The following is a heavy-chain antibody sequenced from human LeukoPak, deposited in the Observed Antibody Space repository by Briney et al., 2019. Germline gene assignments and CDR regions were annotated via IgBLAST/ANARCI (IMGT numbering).Heavy chain of an antibody. CDR2: IIPSRGIA. V-gene: IGHV1-69*04. J-gene: IGHJ4*02. Sequence: ASVTGSCKASGGTFSIYAISWVRQAPGQGLEWMGRIIPSRGIANYAQKFQGRVTITEDKSTSTAYMELSSLRSEDTAVYYCARDRDIVATISSFDYWGQGSLVTVSS. CDR1: GGTFSIYA. CDR3: ARDRDIVATISSFDY. D-gene: IGHD5-12*01.